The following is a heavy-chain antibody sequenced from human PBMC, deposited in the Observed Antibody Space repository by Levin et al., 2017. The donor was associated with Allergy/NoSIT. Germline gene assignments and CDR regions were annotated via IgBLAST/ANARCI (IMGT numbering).Heavy chain of an antibody. CDR2: IYYSGST. CDR1: GGSISSSSYY. D-gene: IGHD4-11*01. J-gene: IGHJ4*02. CDR3: ARRWKGPLQSRHFDY. Sequence: SETLSLTCTVSGGSISSSSYYWGWIRQPPGKGLEWIGSIYYSGSTYYNPSLKSRVTISVDTSKNQFSLKLSSVTAADTAVYYCARRWKGPLQSRHFDYWGQGTLVTVSS. V-gene: IGHV4-39*01.